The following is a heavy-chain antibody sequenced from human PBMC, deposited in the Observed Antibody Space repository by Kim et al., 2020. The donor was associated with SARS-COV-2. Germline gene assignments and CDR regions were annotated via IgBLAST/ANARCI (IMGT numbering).Heavy chain of an antibody. Sequence: SVKVSCKASGGTFSSYAISWVRQAPGQGLEWMGRIIPILGIANYAQKFQVRVTITADKSTSTAYMELSSLRSEDTAVYYCARAHGGYSGSYWGQGTLVTVSS. CDR2: IIPILGIA. J-gene: IGHJ4*02. D-gene: IGHD1-26*01. V-gene: IGHV1-69*04. CDR3: ARAHGGYSGSY. CDR1: GGTFSSYA.